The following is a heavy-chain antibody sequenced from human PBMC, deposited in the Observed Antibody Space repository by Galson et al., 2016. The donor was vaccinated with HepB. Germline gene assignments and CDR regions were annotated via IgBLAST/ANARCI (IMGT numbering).Heavy chain of an antibody. CDR1: GFNFRTSA. CDR3: AADLMSTGSPFYVFDI. V-gene: IGHV1-58*01. J-gene: IGHJ3*02. CDR2: IVGSGNT. Sequence: SVKVSCKASGFNFRTSAVQWVRQARGQRPEWIGWIVGSGNTNYAQKSQARVNISRDMSTSTAYMELRSLRSADTAIYYCAADLMSTGSPFYVFDIWGQGTMVTVSS. D-gene: IGHD1-1*01.